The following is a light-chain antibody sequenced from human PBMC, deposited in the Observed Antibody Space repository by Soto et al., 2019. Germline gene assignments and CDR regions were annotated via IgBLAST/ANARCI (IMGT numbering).Light chain of an antibody. V-gene: IGLV2-18*01. CDR2: EVS. J-gene: IGLJ3*02. CDR3: SLYTSSSWV. CDR1: SSDVGSYNR. Sequence: AARTEPRSVSGYIAQSAAISCTGTSSDVGSYNRVSWYQQPPGTAPKLMIYEVSNRPSGVPDRFSGSKSGNTASLTISGLQAEDEADYYCSLYTSSSWVFGGGTKVTVL.